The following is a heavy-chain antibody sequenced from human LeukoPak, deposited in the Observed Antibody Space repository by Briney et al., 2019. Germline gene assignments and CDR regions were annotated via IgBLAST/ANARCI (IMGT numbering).Heavy chain of an antibody. CDR3: ARSGPQYYNHYGMDV. V-gene: IGHV1-2*02. Sequence: ASVKVSCKTSGYTFTNYYIHLVRQAPGQGLEWMGWINPNSGGTNYAQKFQGRVTMTRDTSISTAFMELSRLNSDDTAVYYCARSGPQYYNHYGMDVWGQGTTVTVSS. D-gene: IGHD3-10*01. J-gene: IGHJ6*02. CDR2: INPNSGGT. CDR1: GYTFTNYY.